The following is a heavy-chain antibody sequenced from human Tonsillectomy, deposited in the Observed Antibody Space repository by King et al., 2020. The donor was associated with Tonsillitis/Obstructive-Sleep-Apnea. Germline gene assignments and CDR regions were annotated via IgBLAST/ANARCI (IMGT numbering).Heavy chain of an antibody. D-gene: IGHD6-13*01. J-gene: IGHJ5*02. Sequence: VQLQQWGAGLLKPSETLSLTCAVYGGSFSGYYWSWIRQPPGKGLEWIGEINHSGSTNYNPSLKSRVTISVDTSKNQFSLKLSSVTAADTAVYYCASVSIAAAFFNWFDPWGQGTLVTVSS. CDR3: ASVSIAAAFFNWFDP. V-gene: IGHV4-34*01. CDR2: INHSGST. CDR1: GGSFSGYY.